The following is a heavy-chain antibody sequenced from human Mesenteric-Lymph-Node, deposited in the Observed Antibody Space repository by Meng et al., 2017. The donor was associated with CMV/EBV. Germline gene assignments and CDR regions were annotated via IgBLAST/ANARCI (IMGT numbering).Heavy chain of an antibody. Sequence: GGSLRLSCAASGFTFSSYEMNWVRQAPGKGLEWVSYISSSGSTTYSADSLKGRFTISRDNAKSSLYLQMNSLRAEDTAVYYCAREKEAGYGYGGFFDYWGQGTLVTVSS. D-gene: IGHD4-23*01. J-gene: IGHJ4*02. CDR1: GFTFSSYE. V-gene: IGHV3-48*03. CDR3: AREKEAGYGYGGFFDY. CDR2: ISSSGSTT.